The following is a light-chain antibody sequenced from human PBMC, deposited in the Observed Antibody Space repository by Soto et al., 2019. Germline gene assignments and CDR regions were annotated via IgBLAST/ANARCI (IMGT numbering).Light chain of an antibody. V-gene: IGKV1-39*01. CDR3: QQSYSTPQT. J-gene: IGKJ1*01. CDR2: AAS. CDR1: QSISSY. Sequence: DIQMTQSPASLSASVGDRVTITCRARQSISSYLNWYQQKPGNAPKLLIYAASSLQSGVPSRFSGSGSGTDFTLTISSLQPEDFATYYCQQSYSTPQTFGQGTKVDIK.